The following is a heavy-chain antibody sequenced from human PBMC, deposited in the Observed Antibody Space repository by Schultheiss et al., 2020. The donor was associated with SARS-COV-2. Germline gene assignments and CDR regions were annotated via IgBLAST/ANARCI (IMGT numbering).Heavy chain of an antibody. D-gene: IGHD2-2*01. V-gene: IGHV4-59*12. CDR2: IYYSGST. CDR1: GGSISSYY. CDR3: ARKGLGFVVVPAARRFWFDP. Sequence: TLSLTCTVSGGSISSYYWSWIRQPPGKGLEWIGYIYYSGSTNYNPSLKSRVTISVDTSKNQFSLKLSSVTAADTAVYYCARKGLGFVVVPAARRFWFDPWGQGTLVTVSS. J-gene: IGHJ5*02.